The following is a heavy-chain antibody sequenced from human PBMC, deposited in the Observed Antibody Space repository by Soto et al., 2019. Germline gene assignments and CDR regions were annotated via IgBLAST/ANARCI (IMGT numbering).Heavy chain of an antibody. CDR3: ARSYGDYGKDSYYMDV. Sequence: ASVKVSCKASGYTFTSYDINWVRQATGQGLEWMGWMNPNSGNTGYAQKFQGRVTMTRNTSISTAYMELSSLRSEDTAVYYCARSYGDYGKDSYYMDVWGKGTTVTVSS. CDR2: MNPNSGNT. V-gene: IGHV1-8*01. D-gene: IGHD4-17*01. J-gene: IGHJ6*03. CDR1: GYTFTSYD.